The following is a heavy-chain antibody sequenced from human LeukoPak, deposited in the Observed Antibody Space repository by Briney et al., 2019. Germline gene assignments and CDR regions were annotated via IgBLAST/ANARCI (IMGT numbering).Heavy chain of an antibody. CDR2: TYYRSKWYN. CDR3: ARDGRASGYHYDRYYFDY. D-gene: IGHD5-12*01. J-gene: IGHJ4*02. CDR1: GDSVSSNSAA. Sequence: SQTLSLTCAIPGDSVSSNSAAWNWIRQSPSRGLEWLGRTYYRSKWYNDYALSVKSRITINPDTSKNQFSLQLNSVTPEDTAVYFCARDGRASGYHYDRYYFDYWGQGTLVTVSS. V-gene: IGHV6-1*01.